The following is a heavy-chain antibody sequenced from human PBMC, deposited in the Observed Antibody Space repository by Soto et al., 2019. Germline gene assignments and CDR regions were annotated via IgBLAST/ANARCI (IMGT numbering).Heavy chain of an antibody. CDR3: ARMVVRLGRYYNLHFDY. CDR2: IIPIFGTA. J-gene: IGHJ4*02. D-gene: IGHD1-26*01. V-gene: IGHV1-69*13. CDR1: GGTFSSYA. Sequence: SVKVSCKASGGTFSSYAISWVRQAPGQGLEWMGGIIPIFGTANYAQKFQGRVTITADESTSTAYMELSSLRSEDTAVYYCARMVVRLGRYYNLHFDYWGQAPLVTVSS.